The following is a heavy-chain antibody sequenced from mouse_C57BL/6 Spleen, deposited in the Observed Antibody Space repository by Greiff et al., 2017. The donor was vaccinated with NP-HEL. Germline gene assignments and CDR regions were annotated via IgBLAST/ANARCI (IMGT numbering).Heavy chain of an antibody. CDR3: ARDPYYSNHGLFAY. CDR2: ISDGGSYT. V-gene: IGHV5-4*01. CDR1: GFTFSSYA. D-gene: IGHD2-5*01. J-gene: IGHJ3*01. Sequence: EVKVVESGGGLVKPGGSLKLSCAASGFTFSSYAMSWVRQTPEKRLEWVATISDGGSYTYYPDNVKGRFTISRDNAKNNLYLQMSHLKSEDTAMYYCARDPYYSNHGLFAYWGQGTLVTVSA.